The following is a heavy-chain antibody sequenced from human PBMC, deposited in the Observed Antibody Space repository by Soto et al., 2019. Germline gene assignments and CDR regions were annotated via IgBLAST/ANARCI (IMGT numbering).Heavy chain of an antibody. CDR3: AKELEAPGRGLDY. CDR1: GFTFRSFV. D-gene: IGHD6-6*01. J-gene: IGHJ4*02. V-gene: IGHV3-23*01. CDR2: ISVSGDT. Sequence: PGGSLRLSCAASGFTFRSFVVAWVRQAPGKGLEWVSTISVSGDTHYADSVKGRFTISRDNSINTLYLQMNSLRAEDTAVYYCAKELEAPGRGLDYWGQGTLVTVSS.